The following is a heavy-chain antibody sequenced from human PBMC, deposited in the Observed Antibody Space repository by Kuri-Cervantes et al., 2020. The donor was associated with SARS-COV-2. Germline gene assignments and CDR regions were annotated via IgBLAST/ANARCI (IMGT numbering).Heavy chain of an antibody. CDR1: GFTFSSYA. CDR3: ARLHDPPYYDFWSRSDFDY. D-gene: IGHD3-3*01. V-gene: IGHV3-23*01. Sequence: GGSLRLSCAASGFTFSSYAMSWVRQAPGKGLEWVSAISGSGGSTYYADSVKGRFTISRDNSKNTLYLQMNSLRAEDTAVYYCARLHDPPYYDFWSRSDFDYWGQGTLVTVSS. J-gene: IGHJ4*02. CDR2: ISGSGGST.